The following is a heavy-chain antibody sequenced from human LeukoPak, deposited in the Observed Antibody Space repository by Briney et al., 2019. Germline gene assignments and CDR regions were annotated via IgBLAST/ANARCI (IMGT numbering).Heavy chain of an antibody. Sequence: GGSLRLSCAASGFTFSSYSMNWVRQAPGKGLEWVGRIKSKTDGGTTDYAAPVKGRFTISRDDSKNTLYLQMNSLKTEDTAVYYCTTYDILTGYDAFDIWGQGTMVTVSS. D-gene: IGHD3-9*01. CDR1: GFTFSSYS. CDR3: TTYDILTGYDAFDI. J-gene: IGHJ3*02. CDR2: IKSKTDGGTT. V-gene: IGHV3-15*01.